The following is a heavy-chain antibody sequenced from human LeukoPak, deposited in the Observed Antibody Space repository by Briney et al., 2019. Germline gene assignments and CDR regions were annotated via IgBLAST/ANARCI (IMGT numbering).Heavy chain of an antibody. CDR3: ARRVGDY. V-gene: IGHV4-39*07. D-gene: IGHD3-16*01. CDR1: GGSISSSSYY. Sequence: SETLSLTCTVSGGSISSSSYYWGWIRQPPGKGLEWIGSIYYSGSTYYNPSLKSRVTISVDTSKNQFSLKLSSVTAADTAVYYCARRVGDYWGQGTLVTVSS. J-gene: IGHJ4*02. CDR2: IYYSGST.